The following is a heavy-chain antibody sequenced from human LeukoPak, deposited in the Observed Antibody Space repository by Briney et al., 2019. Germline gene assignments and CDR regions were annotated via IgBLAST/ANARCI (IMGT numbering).Heavy chain of an antibody. CDR3: AKDIAAAAVAFDI. CDR2: ISWNSGSI. D-gene: IGHD6-13*01. Sequence: GGSLRLSCAASGFTFDDYAMPWVRQAPGKGLEWVSGISWNSGSIGYADSVKGRFTISRDNAKNSLYLQMNSLRAEDTALYYCAKDIAAAAVAFDIWGQGTMVTVSS. V-gene: IGHV3-9*01. J-gene: IGHJ3*02. CDR1: GFTFDDYA.